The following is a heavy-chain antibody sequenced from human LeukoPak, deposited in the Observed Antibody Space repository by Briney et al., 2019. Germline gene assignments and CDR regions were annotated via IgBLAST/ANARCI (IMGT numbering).Heavy chain of an antibody. CDR1: GGSISSYY. D-gene: IGHD6-13*01. V-gene: IGHV4-59*01. Sequence: SETLSLTCTVSGGSISSYYWSWIRQPPGKGLEWIGYIYYSGSTNYNPSLKSRVTISVDTSKNQFSLKLSSVTAADTAVYYCARVSRYSSSWYGSGYYGMDVWGQGTTVTVSS. CDR2: IYYSGST. J-gene: IGHJ6*02. CDR3: ARVSRYSSSWYGSGYYGMDV.